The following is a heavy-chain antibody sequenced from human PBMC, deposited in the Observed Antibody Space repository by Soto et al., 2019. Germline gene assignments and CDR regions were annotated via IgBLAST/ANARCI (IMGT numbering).Heavy chain of an antibody. CDR2: ISTSGSTI. CDR1: GFTFSDYY. V-gene: IGHV3-11*04. Sequence: QVQLVEYGGGLVKPGGSLRLSCAASGFTFSDYYMSWIRQAPGKGLVWVAYISTSGSTIYYADSVKGRFTISRDNAKNSLYLQMNSLRDEDTAVYYCARDTGYCSGGSCYRSVPRYFDYWGQGTLVTVSS. D-gene: IGHD2-15*01. CDR3: ARDTGYCSGGSCYRSVPRYFDY. J-gene: IGHJ4*02.